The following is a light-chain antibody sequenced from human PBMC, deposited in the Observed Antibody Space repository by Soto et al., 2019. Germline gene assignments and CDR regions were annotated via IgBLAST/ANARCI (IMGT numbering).Light chain of an antibody. V-gene: IGKV3-20*01. CDR2: GAS. CDR3: HQYGSSPLT. Sequence: EIVLTQSPGTLSLSPGERDTLSCRASQSVSNNYLAWYQQKPGQAPRLLIYGASSRATGIPDRISGSGSGTDFTLTISRLEPEDFAVYSCHQYGSSPLTFGRGPKVQIK. J-gene: IGKJ4*01. CDR1: QSVSNNY.